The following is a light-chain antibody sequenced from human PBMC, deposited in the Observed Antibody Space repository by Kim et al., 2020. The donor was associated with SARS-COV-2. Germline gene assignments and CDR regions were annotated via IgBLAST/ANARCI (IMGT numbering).Light chain of an antibody. V-gene: IGKV1-5*01. Sequence: DIQMTQSPSTLSASVGDRVTLTCRASQSVNSWLAWYQQKPGKGPKLLIYDASSLESGVPPRFYGSGSGTEFTLTISSLQADDFATYYCQQYKSSTPTFGQGTKVEIK. CDR2: DAS. J-gene: IGKJ1*01. CDR1: QSVNSW. CDR3: QQYKSSTPT.